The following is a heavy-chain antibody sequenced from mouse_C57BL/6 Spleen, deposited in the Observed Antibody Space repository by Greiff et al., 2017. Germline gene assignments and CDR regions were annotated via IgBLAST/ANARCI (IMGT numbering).Heavy chain of an antibody. D-gene: IGHD1-1*01. J-gene: IGHJ4*01. CDR3: ATTVVEVDAMDY. CDR2: IDPSDSET. V-gene: IGHV1-52*01. Sequence: QVQLQQPGAELVRPGSSVKLSCKASGYTFTSYWMHWVKQRPIQGLEWIGNIDPSDSETHYNQKFKDKATLTVDKSSSTAYMQLSSLTSEDSAVYYCATTVVEVDAMDYGGQGTSVTVSS. CDR1: GYTFTSYW.